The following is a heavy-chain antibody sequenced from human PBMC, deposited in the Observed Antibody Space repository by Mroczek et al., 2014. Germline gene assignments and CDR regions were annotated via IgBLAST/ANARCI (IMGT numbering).Heavy chain of an antibody. J-gene: IGHJ5*02. CDR3: ARSSIPVRWFDP. CDR1: GGSISSGSYY. V-gene: IGHV4-61*02. D-gene: IGHD2-21*01. CDR2: IYTSGST. Sequence: QVQLQQWGPGLVKPSQTLSLTCTVSGGSISSGSYYWSWIRQPAGKGLEWIGRIYTSGSTNYNPSLKSRVTMSVDTSKNQFSLKLSSVTAADTAVYYCARSSIPVRWFDPWGQGTLVTVSS.